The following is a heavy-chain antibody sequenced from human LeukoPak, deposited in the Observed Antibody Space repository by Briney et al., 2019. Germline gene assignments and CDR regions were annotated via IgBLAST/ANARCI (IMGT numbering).Heavy chain of an antibody. V-gene: IGHV3-7*01. J-gene: IGHJ4*02. CDR3: ARGGQLVRGYYFDY. Sequence: PGGSLRLSCAASGFTFSAYWMSWVRQAPGKGLEWVAQIKEDGSEKYYVDSVKGRFTISRDNAKNSLYLQMNSLRAEDTAVYYCARGGQLVRGYYFDYWGQGTLVTVSS. D-gene: IGHD6-6*01. CDR2: IKEDGSEK. CDR1: GFTFSAYW.